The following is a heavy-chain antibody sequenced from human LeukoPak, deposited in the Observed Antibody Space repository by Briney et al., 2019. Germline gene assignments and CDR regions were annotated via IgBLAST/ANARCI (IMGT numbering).Heavy chain of an antibody. CDR1: GGTFSSYA. CDR3: ARVAAQYSGYFDY. CDR2: IIPIFGTA. D-gene: IGHD2-21*01. V-gene: IGHV1-69*01. J-gene: IGHJ4*02. Sequence: GASVKVSCKASGGTFSSYAISWVRQAPGQGLGWMGGIIPIFGTANYAQKFQGRVTITADESTSTAYMELSSLRSEDTAVYYCARVAAQYSGYFDYWGQGTLVTVSS.